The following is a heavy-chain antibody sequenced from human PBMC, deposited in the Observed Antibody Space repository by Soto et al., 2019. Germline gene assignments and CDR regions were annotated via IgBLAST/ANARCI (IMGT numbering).Heavy chain of an antibody. D-gene: IGHD5-18*01. V-gene: IGHV4-39*01. J-gene: IGHJ4*02. CDR3: ARRLGYGRHNYYFDY. CDR2: IYYSGST. CDR1: DGAISSSSYY. Sequence: PEATLSLPCTVSDGAISSSSYYWGWIRQPPGKGLEWIGSIYYSGSTYYNPSLKSRVTISVDTSKNQFSLKLSSVTAADTAVYYCARRLGYGRHNYYFDYWGQGTLVTVSS.